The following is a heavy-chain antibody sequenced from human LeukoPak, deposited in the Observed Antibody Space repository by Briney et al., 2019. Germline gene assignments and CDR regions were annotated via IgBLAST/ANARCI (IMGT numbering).Heavy chain of an antibody. V-gene: IGHV1-2*04. CDR1: GYTFTGYY. CDR3: ARGYCSSTSCYEDAFDI. D-gene: IGHD2-2*01. CDR2: INPNSGGT. J-gene: IGHJ3*02. Sequence: GASVKVSCKASGYTFTGYYMHWVRQAPGQGLEWMGWINPNSGGTNYAQKFQGWVTMTRDTSISTAYMELSRLRSDDTAVYYCARGYCSSTSCYEDAFDIWGQGTMVTVSS.